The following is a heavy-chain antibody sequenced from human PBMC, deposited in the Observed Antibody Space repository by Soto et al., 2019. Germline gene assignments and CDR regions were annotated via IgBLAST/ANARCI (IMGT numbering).Heavy chain of an antibody. D-gene: IGHD3-3*01. CDR3: AKRYDFWSGRWYGLGV. CDR2: IYHIGST. V-gene: IGHV4-4*02. J-gene: IGHJ6*02. CDR1: GASINSANW. Sequence: QVLLEESGPGLVRPSGTLSLTCSVSGASINSANWWVWVRQPPGKGLEWIGEIYHIGSTTYNPSLMSLATISVDQSKNQFSLIVTSVTAADTAVYYCAKRYDFWSGRWYGLGVWGQGTTVT.